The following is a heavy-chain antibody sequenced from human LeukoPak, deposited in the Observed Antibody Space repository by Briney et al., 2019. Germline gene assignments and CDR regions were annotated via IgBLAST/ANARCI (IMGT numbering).Heavy chain of an antibody. V-gene: IGHV4-59*08. CDR3: ARHGGYERYSYAYYMDV. CDR1: GGSISTYY. Sequence: SETLSLTCTASGGSISTYYWNRIRQPPGKGLEWIGYIYYSGSTYYNPSLKSRVTISVDTSKNQFSLKLSSVTAADTSVYYCARHGGYERYSYAYYMDVWGKGTTVTLSS. D-gene: IGHD5-18*01. J-gene: IGHJ6*03. CDR2: IYYSGST.